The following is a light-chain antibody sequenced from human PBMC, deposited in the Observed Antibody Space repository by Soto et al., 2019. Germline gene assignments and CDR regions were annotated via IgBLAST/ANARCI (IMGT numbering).Light chain of an antibody. Sequence: QSALTQPASVSGSPGQSITISCTGTSSDVGGYKYVSWYQQYPGKAPKLMIYEVSNRPSGVSTRFSGSKSGNTAPLTISGLQAEDEADYYCTSYTSSSSVLFGGGTQLTVL. CDR3: TSYTSSSSVL. J-gene: IGLJ2*01. CDR1: SSDVGGYKY. CDR2: EVS. V-gene: IGLV2-14*01.